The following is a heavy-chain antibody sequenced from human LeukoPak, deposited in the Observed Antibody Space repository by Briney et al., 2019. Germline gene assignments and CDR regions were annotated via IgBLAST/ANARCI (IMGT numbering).Heavy chain of an antibody. D-gene: IGHD6-19*01. Sequence: ASVKVSCKASGYTFTAYYMHWVRQAPGQGLEWMGWINPNNGATIYAQNFQGRVTMTRDTSISTVYMELSSPRSDDTAVYYCANSAWLAPENYWGQGTLVTVSS. J-gene: IGHJ4*02. V-gene: IGHV1-2*02. CDR3: ANSAWLAPENY. CDR1: GYTFTAYY. CDR2: INPNNGAT.